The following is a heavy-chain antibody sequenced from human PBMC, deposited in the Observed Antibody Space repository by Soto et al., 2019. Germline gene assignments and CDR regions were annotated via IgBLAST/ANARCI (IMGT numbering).Heavy chain of an antibody. D-gene: IGHD3-3*01. Sequence: QLHLVQSGAVVKKPGASVTVSCSASGYPVTAYYMHWVRQAPGRGLEWMGGINPATGAAKYTQTFQGRVTMTRDTSTSTVFMELSGLTSEDTAVFYCXRGGGVGVAGSAAFDMWGQGTLVTVSS. CDR3: XRGGGVGVAGSAAFDM. CDR2: INPATGAA. J-gene: IGHJ3*02. V-gene: IGHV1-2*02. CDR1: GYPVTAYY.